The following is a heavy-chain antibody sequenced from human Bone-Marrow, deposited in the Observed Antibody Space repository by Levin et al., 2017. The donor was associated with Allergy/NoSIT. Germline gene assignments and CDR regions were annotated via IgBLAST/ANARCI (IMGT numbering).Heavy chain of an antibody. CDR2: VDPEDGQT. J-gene: IGHJ3*01. Sequence: SCKVSGNAFTDHYMHWLKQSPGKGPEWMGLVDPEDGQTAFAENFQGRISITADTSRGTVYMEMSSLRSEDTAIYYCATRATIYSRSFNVYNVWGQGTMVTVSS. V-gene: IGHV1-69-2*01. CDR3: ATRATIYSRSFNVYNV. CDR1: GNAFTDHY. D-gene: IGHD1-26*01.